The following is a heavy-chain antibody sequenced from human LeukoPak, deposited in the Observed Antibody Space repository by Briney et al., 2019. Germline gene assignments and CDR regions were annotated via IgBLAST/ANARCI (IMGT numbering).Heavy chain of an antibody. D-gene: IGHD3-22*01. CDR1: GFSFSGHW. Sequence: GGSLRLSCTASGFSFSGHWMHWARQLPGKGLVWVSRISPTGSTTSYADSVKGRFTISRDNAKNTLYLQMNSLRAEDTAVYYCAGEDSSGYYFDYWGQGTLVTVSS. V-gene: IGHV3-74*01. CDR2: ISPTGSTT. CDR3: AGEDSSGYYFDY. J-gene: IGHJ4*02.